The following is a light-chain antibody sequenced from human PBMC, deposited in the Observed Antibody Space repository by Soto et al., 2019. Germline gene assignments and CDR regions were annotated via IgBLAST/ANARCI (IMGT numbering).Light chain of an antibody. V-gene: IGLV1-47*01. CDR1: SSNIGSNY. J-gene: IGLJ2*01. Sequence: QSVLTQPPSASGTPGQRVTISCSGSSSNIGSNYVYWYQQLPGTAPKLLIYRNNQRPSGVPDRFSGSKSGTSPSLAISGLRSEDEADYYCAAWDDSLSGRGVFGGGTKVTVL. CDR2: RNN. CDR3: AAWDDSLSGRGV.